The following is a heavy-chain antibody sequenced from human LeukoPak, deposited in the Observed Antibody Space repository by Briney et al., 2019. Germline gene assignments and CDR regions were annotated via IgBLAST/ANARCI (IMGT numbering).Heavy chain of an antibody. Sequence: GSSVKVSCKASVYTFTGYYRHWVRQAPGQGREWMGWINPNSGGTNYAQKFQGRVTMTRDTSISTAYMELSRLRSDDTAVYYCAKPYYDILTGYSYFDYWGQGTLVTVSS. CDR3: AKPYYDILTGYSYFDY. D-gene: IGHD3-9*01. J-gene: IGHJ4*02. CDR2: INPNSGGT. V-gene: IGHV1-2*02. CDR1: VYTFTGYY.